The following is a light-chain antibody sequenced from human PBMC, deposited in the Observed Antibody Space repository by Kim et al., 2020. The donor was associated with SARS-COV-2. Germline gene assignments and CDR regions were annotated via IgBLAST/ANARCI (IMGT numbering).Light chain of an antibody. CDR2: YDS. Sequence: SYEQTQPPSVSVAPGKTARITCGGNNIGSKSVHWYQQKPGQAPVLVIYYDSDRPSGIPERFSGSNSGNTATLTISRVEAGDEADYYCQVWDSSSDHLWVFGGGTQLTVL. CDR3: QVWDSSSDHLWV. V-gene: IGLV3-21*04. CDR1: NIGSKS. J-gene: IGLJ3*02.